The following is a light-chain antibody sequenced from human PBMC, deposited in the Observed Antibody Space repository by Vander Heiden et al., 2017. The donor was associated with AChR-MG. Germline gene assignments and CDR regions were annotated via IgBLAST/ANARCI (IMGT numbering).Light chain of an antibody. CDR1: SSNIRSNT. CDR3: AAWDDSLNVL. J-gene: IGLJ2*01. CDR2: NNN. V-gene: IGLV1-44*01. Sequence: QSVLTQPPSASGTPGQRVTISCSGSSSNIRSNTVNWYQQLPGTAPRLLIYNNNQRPSGVPDRFSGSKSGTSASLAISGLQSEDEADYYCAAWDDSLNVLFGGGTKLTVL.